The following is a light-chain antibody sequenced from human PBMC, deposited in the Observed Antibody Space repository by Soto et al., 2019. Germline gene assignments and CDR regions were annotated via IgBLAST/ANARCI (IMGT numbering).Light chain of an antibody. CDR2: DND. CDR1: SSKIGTSYD. Sequence: QAVVTQPPSVSGAPGQRVTISCTGSSSKIGTSYDVHWYQQRPGTAPKLLIYDNDNRPSGVPDRFSGSKSGTSASLAITGLQSEDEADYYCQSYDNTLTYVFGTGTKLTVL. V-gene: IGLV1-40*01. J-gene: IGLJ1*01. CDR3: QSYDNTLTYV.